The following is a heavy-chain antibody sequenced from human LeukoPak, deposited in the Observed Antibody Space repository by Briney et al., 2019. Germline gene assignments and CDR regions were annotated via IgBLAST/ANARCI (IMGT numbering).Heavy chain of an antibody. CDR3: ASLSGWSDAFDI. CDR1: GYTLTELS. Sequence: ASVKVSCKVSGYTLTELSMHWVRQAPGKGLEWMGGFDPEDGETIYAQKFQGRVTMTEDTSTDTAYMELSSLRSEDTAVYYCASLSGWSDAFDIWGQGTMVTVSS. CDR2: FDPEDGET. J-gene: IGHJ3*02. V-gene: IGHV1-24*01. D-gene: IGHD6-19*01.